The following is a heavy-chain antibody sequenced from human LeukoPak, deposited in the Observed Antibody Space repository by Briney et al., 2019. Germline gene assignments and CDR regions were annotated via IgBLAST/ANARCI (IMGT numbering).Heavy chain of an antibody. Sequence: GGSLRLSCAASGFTVSSNYMSWVRQAPGKGLEWVSVIYSGGSTYYADSVKGRFTISRDNSKNTLYLQMNSLRAEDTAVYYCARDRSTTMVRGVITLGYWGQGTLVTVSS. D-gene: IGHD3-10*01. CDR1: GFTVSSNY. V-gene: IGHV3-66*01. J-gene: IGHJ4*02. CDR2: IYSGGST. CDR3: ARDRSTTMVRGVITLGY.